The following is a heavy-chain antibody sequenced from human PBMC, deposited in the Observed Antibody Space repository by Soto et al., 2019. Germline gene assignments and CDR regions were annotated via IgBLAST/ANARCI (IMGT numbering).Heavy chain of an antibody. CDR3: ARIAYDFWSGYRPFDY. D-gene: IGHD3-3*01. J-gene: IGHJ4*02. V-gene: IGHV2-26*01. CDR1: GFSLSNARMG. Sequence: QVTLKESGPVLVKPTETLTLTCTVSGFSLSNARMGVSWIRQPPGKALEWLAHIFSNDEKSYSTSLKSRLTISKHTSKSQVVLTMTNMDPVDTATYYCARIAYDFWSGYRPFDYWGQGTLVTVSS. CDR2: IFSNDEK.